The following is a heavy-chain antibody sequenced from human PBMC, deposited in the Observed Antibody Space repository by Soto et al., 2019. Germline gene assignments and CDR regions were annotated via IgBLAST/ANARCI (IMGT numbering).Heavy chain of an antibody. J-gene: IGHJ4*02. V-gene: IGHV1-2*02. CDR2: INPKTGGT. Sequence: ASVKVSCKASGYTFTDYYMHWVRQAPGQGLEWMGWINPKTGGTNYAQKFQGRVTMTRDTSITTAYMELSRLRSDDTAVYYCAREYYYGSGGAYWGQGTLVTVSS. CDR1: GYTFTDYY. D-gene: IGHD3-10*01. CDR3: AREYYYGSGGAY.